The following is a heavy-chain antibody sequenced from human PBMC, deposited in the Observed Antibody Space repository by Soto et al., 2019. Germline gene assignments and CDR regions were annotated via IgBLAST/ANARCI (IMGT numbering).Heavy chain of an antibody. CDR1: GFTVSDYN. D-gene: IGHD2-2*01. J-gene: IGHJ4*02. V-gene: IGHV3-11*01. CDR3: ARDAGRSDTSWFYVDY. CDR2: ISGSGETK. Sequence: QVQLVESGGGLVKPGGSLRLSCAASGFTVSDYNMGWIRQAPGKGLEWISYISGSGETKYYADSVKGRFTISRDNAKNSLFLQINSLRADDTAVYFCARDAGRSDTSWFYVDYWGQGTQVTVSS.